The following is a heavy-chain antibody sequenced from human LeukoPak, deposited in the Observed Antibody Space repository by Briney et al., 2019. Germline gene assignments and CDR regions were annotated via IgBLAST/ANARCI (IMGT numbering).Heavy chain of an antibody. J-gene: IGHJ5*02. V-gene: IGHV1-3*01. D-gene: IGHD1-1*01. CDR2: INAGNGST. Sequence: GASVKVSFKASGYTFTSYAMHWVRQAPGQRLEWMGWINAGNGSTKYSQKFQGRVTMTRNTSISTAYMELSSLRSEDTAVYYCARERMVQLGFDPWGQGTLVTVSS. CDR1: GYTFTSYA. CDR3: ARERMVQLGFDP.